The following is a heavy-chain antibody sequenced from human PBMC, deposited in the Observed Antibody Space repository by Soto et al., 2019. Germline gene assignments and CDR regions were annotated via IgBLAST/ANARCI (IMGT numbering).Heavy chain of an antibody. Sequence: SETLSLTCTVSGGSISSSSYYWGWIRQPPGKGLEWIGSIYYSGSTYYNPSLKSRVTISVDTSKNQFSLKLSSVTAADTAVYYCARLGYSSSWEYWGQGTSVTVSS. V-gene: IGHV4-39*01. J-gene: IGHJ4*02. CDR2: IYYSGST. CDR1: GGSISSSSYY. D-gene: IGHD6-13*01. CDR3: ARLGYSSSWEY.